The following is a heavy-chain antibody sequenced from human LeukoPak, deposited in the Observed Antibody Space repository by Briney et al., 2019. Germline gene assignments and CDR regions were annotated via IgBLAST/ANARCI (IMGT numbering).Heavy chain of an antibody. D-gene: IGHD3-3*01. Sequence: SETLSLTCTVSGDSINNYYWSWIRQPPGKGLEWIGNIYYSGITNYNPSLKSRVSISVDTSRDQFSLMLSSVTAADTAVYFCARVPVTYYDFWSGYYKLWFDPWGQGTLVTV. J-gene: IGHJ5*02. CDR3: ARVPVTYYDFWSGYYKLWFDP. CDR2: IYYSGIT. V-gene: IGHV4-59*01. CDR1: GDSINNYY.